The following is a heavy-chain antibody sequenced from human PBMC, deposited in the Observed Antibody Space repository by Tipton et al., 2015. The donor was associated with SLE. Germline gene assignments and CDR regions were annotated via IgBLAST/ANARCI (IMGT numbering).Heavy chain of an antibody. CDR2: FHTSGST. J-gene: IGHJ4*02. D-gene: IGHD1-1*01. Sequence: TLSLTCTVSGGSISGTYYWNWIRQSAGKGLEWIGRFHTSGSTNYNPSLKSRVTISLDTSKNQFSLRLTPVTAADTAVYYCTRDNWVFTTTGTMVWGQGTLVTVSS. V-gene: IGHV4-61*02. CDR1: GGSISGTYY. CDR3: TRDNWVFTTTGTMV.